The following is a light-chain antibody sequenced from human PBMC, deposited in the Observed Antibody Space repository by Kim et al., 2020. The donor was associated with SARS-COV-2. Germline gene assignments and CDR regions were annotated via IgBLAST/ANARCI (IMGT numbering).Light chain of an antibody. V-gene: IGKV1-17*01. CDR2: GAS. CDR1: QDIGNE. J-gene: IGKJ5*01. CDR3: IQHRTYPIT. Sequence: SVGDRVTITCRESQDIGNELGWYQQNTGRAPKRLMYGASNLQSGVPSRFSGSGSETEFTLKINSLQPEDFATYFCIQHRTYPITFGQGTRLEIK.